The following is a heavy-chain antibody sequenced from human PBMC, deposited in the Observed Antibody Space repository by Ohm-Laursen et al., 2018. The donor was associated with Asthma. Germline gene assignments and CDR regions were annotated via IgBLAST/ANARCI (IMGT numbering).Heavy chain of an antibody. V-gene: IGHV3-23*01. D-gene: IGHD2-2*01. CDR1: GFIISNYA. CDR2: IRGSGDTT. CDR3: AKASTFSTGYYFDF. J-gene: IGHJ4*02. Sequence: SLRLSCAAPGFIISNYAMSWVRQAPGKGLEWVSAIRGSGDTTHYTDFVKGRFTISRDSSESTLYLHMNNLRAEDTAAYYCAKASTFSTGYYFDFWGQGTLVTVSS.